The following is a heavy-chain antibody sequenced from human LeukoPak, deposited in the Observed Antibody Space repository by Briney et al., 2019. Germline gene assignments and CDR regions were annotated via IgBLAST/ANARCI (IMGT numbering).Heavy chain of an antibody. CDR2: INHSGST. CDR1: GGSVSGYY. J-gene: IGHJ6*03. Sequence: SETLSLTCAVYGGSVSGYYWSWIRQPPGKGLEWIGEINHSGSTNYNPSLKSRVTISVDTSKNQFSLKLSSVTAADTAVYYCARGHYYYYMDVWGKGTTVTVSS. CDR3: ARGHYYYYMDV. V-gene: IGHV4-34*01.